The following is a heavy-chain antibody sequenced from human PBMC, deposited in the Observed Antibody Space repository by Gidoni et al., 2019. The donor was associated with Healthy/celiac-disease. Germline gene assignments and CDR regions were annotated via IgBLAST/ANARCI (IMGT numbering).Heavy chain of an antibody. D-gene: IGHD1-26*01. Sequence: VQLVESGGGLVKPGGSLRLSCAASGFTFSDYYMSWIRKAPGKGLEWVSYIRSSGSTIYYANSGKGLFTISRDNAKNSLYLQMNSLRAEDTAVYYCARATPSYSDYMDVWGEGTTVTVSS. CDR1: GFTFSDYY. CDR2: IRSSGSTI. CDR3: ARATPSYSDYMDV. V-gene: IGHV3-11*01. J-gene: IGHJ6*03.